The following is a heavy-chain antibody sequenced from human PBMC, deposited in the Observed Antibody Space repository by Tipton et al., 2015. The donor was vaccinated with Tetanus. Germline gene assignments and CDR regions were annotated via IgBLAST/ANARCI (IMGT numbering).Heavy chain of an antibody. Sequence: TLSLTCAVSGGSLSDYYWCWIRQSPGKGLEWIGEINEGGSTNYNPSLESRVSISVDTSKHRFSLKVNSVIAADTATYYCARWIGVIPVTGNDAFDVWGPGAMVTVSS. V-gene: IGHV4-34*01. CDR1: GGSLSDYY. D-gene: IGHD3-16*01. J-gene: IGHJ3*01. CDR2: INEGGST. CDR3: ARWIGVIPVTGNDAFDV.